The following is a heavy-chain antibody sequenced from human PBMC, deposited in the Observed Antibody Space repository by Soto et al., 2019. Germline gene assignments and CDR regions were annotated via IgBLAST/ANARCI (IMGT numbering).Heavy chain of an antibody. Sequence: ASVKVSCKVSGYTLTELSMHWVRQAPGKGLEWMRGFDPEDGETIYAQKFQGRVTMTEDTSTDTAYMELSSLRSEDTAVYYCATKGRWYVGYYYYGMDVWGQGTTVTVSS. J-gene: IGHJ6*02. V-gene: IGHV1-24*01. D-gene: IGHD6-13*01. CDR2: FDPEDGET. CDR3: ATKGRWYVGYYYYGMDV. CDR1: GYTLTELS.